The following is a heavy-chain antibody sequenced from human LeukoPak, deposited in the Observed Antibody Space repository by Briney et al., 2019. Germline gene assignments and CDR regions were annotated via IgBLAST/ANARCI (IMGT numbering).Heavy chain of an antibody. J-gene: IGHJ4*02. Sequence: GGSLRLSCAAPGFTFSSYWMHWVRQAPGKGLVWVSRINSDGSSTRYADSVKGRFTISRDNAKNSLYLQMNSLRAEDTAVYYCARGDYDSSGYYYTDYWGQGTLVTVSS. V-gene: IGHV3-74*01. CDR2: INSDGSST. CDR1: GFTFSSYW. D-gene: IGHD3-22*01. CDR3: ARGDYDSSGYYYTDY.